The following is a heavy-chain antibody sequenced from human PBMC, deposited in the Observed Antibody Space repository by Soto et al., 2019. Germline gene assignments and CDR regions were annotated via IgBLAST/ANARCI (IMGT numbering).Heavy chain of an antibody. J-gene: IGHJ6*02. CDR3: AKASATGKSDGMAV. D-gene: IGHD7-27*01. Sequence: EVQLLESGGGLVQPGGSLRLSCVASGFPFSSYAMSWVRQTPGRGLECVSSISSGSNTYYTDSVRGRFTISRDNSKNSLYLQMSSLRADDTALYYCAKASATGKSDGMAVWGQGTTVSVSS. CDR2: ISSGSNT. CDR1: GFPFSSYA. V-gene: IGHV3-23*01.